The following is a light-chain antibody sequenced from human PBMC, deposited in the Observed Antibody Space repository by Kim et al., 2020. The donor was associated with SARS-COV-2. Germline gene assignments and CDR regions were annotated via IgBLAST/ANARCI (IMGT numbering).Light chain of an antibody. Sequence: TLATGERAAPSWRGKQGSSNYLGWYQQKPGQAPRHLNYDACKRATGIPARFSGSGSGTDFTLTISSLEPEDFAVYYCQQRSNWPTFGQGTRVDIK. J-gene: IGKJ1*01. CDR2: DAC. CDR3: QQRSNWPT. V-gene: IGKV3-11*01. CDR1: QGSSNY.